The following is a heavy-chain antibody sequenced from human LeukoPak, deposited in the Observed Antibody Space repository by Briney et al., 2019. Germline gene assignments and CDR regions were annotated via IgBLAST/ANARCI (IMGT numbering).Heavy chain of an antibody. CDR3: ARGGYGSAFDF. D-gene: IGHD3-10*01. CDR1: GDSLTNFY. J-gene: IGHJ4*02. Sequence: SETLSLTCTVSGDSLTNFYWSWIRQPPGKGLEWVASIFDNGSTNDNRSLKSRVTISLDTSNNRFSLTVNSVTAADTAVYYCARGGYGSAFDFWGQGTLVTVSS. CDR2: IFDNGST. V-gene: IGHV4-59*01.